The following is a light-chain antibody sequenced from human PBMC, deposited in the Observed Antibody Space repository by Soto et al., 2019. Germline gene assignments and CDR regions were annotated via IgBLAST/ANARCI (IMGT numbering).Light chain of an antibody. CDR3: CSLTTSHTYV. CDR2: HVT. Sequence: QSVLTQPASVSGSPGQSITISCTGTSSDVGGYYYVSWYQQHPGKAPKLMIYHVTYRPSGVSNRYSGSKSGNSASLTISGLQADDEADYYCCSLTTSHTYVFGSGTKLTVL. CDR1: SSDVGGYYY. J-gene: IGLJ1*01. V-gene: IGLV2-14*03.